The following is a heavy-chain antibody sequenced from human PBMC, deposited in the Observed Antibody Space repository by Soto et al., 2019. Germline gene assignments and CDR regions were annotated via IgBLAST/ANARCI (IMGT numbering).Heavy chain of an antibody. Sequence: QVQLVQSGAEVKKPGSSVKVSCKASGGTFRSYAIGWVRQAPEQGLEWMGGIIPIFGTANYAQKFQGRVTITADESTSTAYMELSSLRSEDTAVYYCARPADYGDYFDYWGQGTLVTVSS. J-gene: IGHJ4*02. CDR1: GGTFRSYA. V-gene: IGHV1-69*12. D-gene: IGHD4-17*01. CDR2: IIPIFGTA. CDR3: ARPADYGDYFDY.